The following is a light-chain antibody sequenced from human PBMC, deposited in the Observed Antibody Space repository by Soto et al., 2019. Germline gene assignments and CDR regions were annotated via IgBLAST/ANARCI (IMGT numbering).Light chain of an antibody. CDR3: QTWGTGIHVV. CDR2: LDSDGSH. J-gene: IGLJ2*01. CDR1: SGHSSYA. V-gene: IGLV4-69*01. Sequence: QSVLTQSPSASASLGASVKLTCTLSSGHSSYAIAWHQQQPEKGPRYLMKLDSDGSHTKGDAIPDRFSGSSSGAERYLTISSRQSEDAADYYCQTWGTGIHVVFGGGTQLTVL.